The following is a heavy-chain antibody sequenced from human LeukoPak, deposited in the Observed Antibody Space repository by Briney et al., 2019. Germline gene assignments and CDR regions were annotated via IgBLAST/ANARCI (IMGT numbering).Heavy chain of an antibody. J-gene: IGHJ4*02. Sequence: GSLRLSCAASGFTFSSYAMSWVRQPPGKGLEWIGEINHSGSTNYNPSLKSRVTISVDTSKNQFSLKLSSVTAADTAVYYCARGRPGVISRGPAYFDYWGQGTLVTVSS. D-gene: IGHD3-10*01. CDR1: GFTFSSYA. CDR2: INHSGST. V-gene: IGHV4-34*01. CDR3: ARGRPGVISRGPAYFDY.